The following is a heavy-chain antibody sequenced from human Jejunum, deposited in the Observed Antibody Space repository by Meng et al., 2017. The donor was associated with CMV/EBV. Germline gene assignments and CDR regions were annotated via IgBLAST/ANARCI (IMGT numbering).Heavy chain of an antibody. V-gene: IGHV3-74*01. CDR2: INSDATST. Sequence: AASGFIFSSHWMHWVRQAPGKGLVWVSRINSDATSTSYADSVKGRFTITRDNAKDTLYLQMNSLRDEGLGVYYCTRGQSGYGRFDSWGQGTLVTVSS. CDR3: TRGQSGYGRFDS. J-gene: IGHJ5*01. CDR1: GFIFSSHW. D-gene: IGHD5-12*01.